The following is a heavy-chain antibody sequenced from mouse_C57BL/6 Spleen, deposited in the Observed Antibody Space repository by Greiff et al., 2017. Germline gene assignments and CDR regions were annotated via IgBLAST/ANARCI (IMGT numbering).Heavy chain of an antibody. J-gene: IGHJ3*01. CDR2: IDPSDSET. V-gene: IGHV1-52*01. CDR1: GYTFTSYW. CDR3: ARGYYGSSPAWFAY. D-gene: IGHD1-1*01. Sequence: QVQLKESGAELVRPGSSVKLSCKASGYTFTSYWMHWVKQRPIQGLEWIGNIDPSDSETHYNQKFKDKATLTVDKSSSTAYMQRSSLTSDDSAVYYCARGYYGSSPAWFAYWGQGTLVTVSA.